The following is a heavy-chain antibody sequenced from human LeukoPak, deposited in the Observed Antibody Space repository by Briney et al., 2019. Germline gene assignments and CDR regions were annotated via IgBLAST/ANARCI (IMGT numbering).Heavy chain of an antibody. J-gene: IGHJ4*02. V-gene: IGHV4-39*01. CDR2: IYYSGST. CDR3: AGRFHYYYDSSGYGREYLDY. CDR1: GGAISNGNNY. Sequence: SETLSLTCAVSGGAISNGNNYWAWIRQPPGKGLDWIGSIYYSGSTYYNPSLKSRVTISVDTSKNQLSLKLSSVTAADTAVYYCAGRFHYYYDSSGYGREYLDYWAQGTLVTVSS. D-gene: IGHD3-22*01.